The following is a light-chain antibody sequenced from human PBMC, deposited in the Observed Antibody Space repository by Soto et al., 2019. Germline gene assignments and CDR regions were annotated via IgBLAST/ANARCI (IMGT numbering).Light chain of an antibody. CDR3: QQADTFPIT. J-gene: IGKJ5*01. Sequence: DIQVTQSPSSVSASLGDRVTISCQASQGISRSLAWYQRKPGKAPKLLIYAASSLQSGVPSRFSGSGFGTDFTLTISSLQPEDSAIYYCQQADTFPITFGQGTRLEIK. V-gene: IGKV1D-12*01. CDR1: QGISRS. CDR2: AAS.